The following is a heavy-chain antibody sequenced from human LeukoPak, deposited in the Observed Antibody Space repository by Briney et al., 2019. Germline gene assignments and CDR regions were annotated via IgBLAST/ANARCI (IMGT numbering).Heavy chain of an antibody. J-gene: IGHJ5*02. D-gene: IGHD1-26*01. CDR2: IYSGGNT. CDR1: GFTFSTYE. CDR3: VRLMGSGWFDP. Sequence: GGSLRLSCAASGFTFSTYEMNWVRQAPGRGLEWVSVIYSGGNTFYADSVKGRFTISRHNSENTLYLQMNSLSADDTAVYYCVRLMGSGWFDPWGQGTLVTVFS. V-gene: IGHV3-53*04.